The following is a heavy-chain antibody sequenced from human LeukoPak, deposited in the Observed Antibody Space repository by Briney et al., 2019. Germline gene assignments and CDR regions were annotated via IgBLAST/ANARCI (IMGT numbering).Heavy chain of an antibody. CDR3: ARVAVGSSSLLTYYYCYMDV. Sequence: SVKVSCKASGRTFSSYAISWVRQAPGQGLEWMEGIIPIFGTPNYAEKFQGRVTITTDESTSTAYMELSRLRSEDTAVYYCARVAVGSSSLLTYYYCYMDVWGKGTTVTASS. CDR2: IIPIFGTP. CDR1: GRTFSSYA. D-gene: IGHD6-6*01. J-gene: IGHJ6*03. V-gene: IGHV1-69*05.